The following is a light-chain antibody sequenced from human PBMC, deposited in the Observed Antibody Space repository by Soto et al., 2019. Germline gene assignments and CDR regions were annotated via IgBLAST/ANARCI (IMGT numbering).Light chain of an antibody. J-gene: IGLJ1*01. V-gene: IGLV2-14*01. CDR2: EVT. CDR3: SSHTSGSTRV. CDR1: SGYVGGYDY. Sequence: QCALTQTASVSGAPGQSIAISCTGTSGYVGGYDYVSWYQQHPDKAPKLMIYEVTKRPSWVSNRFSGSKSGNTASLTISGLQPEDEADYYCSSHTSGSTRVFGSGTKVTVL.